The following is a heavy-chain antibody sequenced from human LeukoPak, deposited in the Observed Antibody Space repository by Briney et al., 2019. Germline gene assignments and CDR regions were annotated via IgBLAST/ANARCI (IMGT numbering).Heavy chain of an antibody. CDR2: ISSSSSTI. J-gene: IGHJ5*02. CDR1: GFTFSSSS. CDR3: ARDSSRYSIGWLAWFDP. Sequence: PGGSLRLSCAASGFTFSSSSMNWVRQAPGKGLEWVSYISSSSSTIYYADSVKGRFTISRDNAKNSLYLQMNSLRAEDTAVYYCARDSSRYSIGWLAWFDPWGQGTLVTVSS. D-gene: IGHD6-25*01. V-gene: IGHV3-48*04.